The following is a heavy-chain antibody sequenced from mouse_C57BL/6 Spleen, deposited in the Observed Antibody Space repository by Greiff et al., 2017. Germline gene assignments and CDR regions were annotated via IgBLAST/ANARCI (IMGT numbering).Heavy chain of an antibody. Sequence: QVQLQQSGPELVKPGASVKISCKASGYAFSSSWMNWVKQRPGKGLEWIGRIYPGGGDTNYNGKFKGKATLTADKSSSTAYMQLSSLTSEDSAVYFCARNWDSGLDYWGQGTTLTVSS. J-gene: IGHJ2*01. CDR1: GYAFSSSW. V-gene: IGHV1-82*01. CDR2: IYPGGGDT. D-gene: IGHD4-1*01. CDR3: ARNWDSGLDY.